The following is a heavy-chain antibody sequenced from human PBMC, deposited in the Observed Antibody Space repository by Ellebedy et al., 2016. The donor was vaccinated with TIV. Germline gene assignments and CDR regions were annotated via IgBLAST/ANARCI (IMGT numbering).Heavy chain of an antibody. CDR3: HSRVWRESGFDN. D-gene: IGHD6-13*01. CDR2: FDWDDDK. Sequence: SGPTLVKPTQTLTVTCTFYGSSLSTRGMLVSWIRQPPGKALEWLARFDWDDDKFYSTSLKTRLTISKDTSKNQVVLKMTNMDPVDTARYYCHSRVWRESGFDNWGQGTVVTVSS. V-gene: IGHV2-70*04. J-gene: IGHJ4*02. CDR1: GSSLSTRGML.